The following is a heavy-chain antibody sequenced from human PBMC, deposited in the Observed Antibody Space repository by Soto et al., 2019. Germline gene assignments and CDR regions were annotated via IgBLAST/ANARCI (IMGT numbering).Heavy chain of an antibody. V-gene: IGHV1-46*03. D-gene: IGHD6-19*01. CDR1: GYTFTSYY. CDR2: INPSGGST. CDR3: ARVGVAHSSGWADYFDY. Sequence: ASVKVSCKASGYTFTSYYMHWVRQAPGQGLEWMGIINPSGGSTSYAQKFQGRVTMTRDTSTSTVYMELSSLRSEDTAVYYCARVGVAHSSGWADYFDYWGQGTLVTVSS. J-gene: IGHJ4*02.